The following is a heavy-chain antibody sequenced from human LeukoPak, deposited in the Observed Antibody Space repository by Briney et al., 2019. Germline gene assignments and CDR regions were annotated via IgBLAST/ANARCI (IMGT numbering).Heavy chain of an antibody. Sequence: SETLSLTCAVYGGSFSGYYWSWIRQPPGKGLEWIGEINHSGSTNYNPSLKSRVTISVDTSKNQFSLKLSSVTAADTALYYCARDSGFYVNWGQGTLVTVSS. D-gene: IGHD5-12*01. CDR1: GGSFSGYY. CDR3: ARDSGFYVN. J-gene: IGHJ4*02. CDR2: INHSGST. V-gene: IGHV4-34*01.